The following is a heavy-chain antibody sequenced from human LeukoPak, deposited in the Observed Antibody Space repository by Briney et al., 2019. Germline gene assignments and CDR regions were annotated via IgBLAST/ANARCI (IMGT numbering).Heavy chain of an antibody. V-gene: IGHV3-23*01. J-gene: IGHJ4*02. CDR2: ISGSGGST. D-gene: IGHD5-18*01. CDR3: ANQGYSYGYGRIDY. Sequence: GGSLRLSFAASGFTFSSYAMSWVRRAPGKGLEWVSAISGSGGSTYYADSVKGRFTISRDNSKNTLYLQMNSLRAEDTAVYYCANQGYSYGYGRIDYWGQGTLVTVSS. CDR1: GFTFSSYA.